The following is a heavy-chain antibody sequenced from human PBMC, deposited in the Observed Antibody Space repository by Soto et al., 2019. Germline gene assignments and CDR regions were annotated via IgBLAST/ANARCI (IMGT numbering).Heavy chain of an antibody. D-gene: IGHD3-16*01. CDR1: GFTFSSYS. CDR3: GGGGGGDAFDI. V-gene: IGHV3-21*01. J-gene: IGHJ3*02. Sequence: EVQLVESGGGLVKPGGSLRLSCAASGFTFSSYSMNWVRQAPGKGLEWVSSISSSSSYIYYADSVKGRFTISRDNAQKSRDPEIDRLRGEDKGVYYCGGGGGGDAFDIWGQGTMVTVSS. CDR2: ISSSSSYI.